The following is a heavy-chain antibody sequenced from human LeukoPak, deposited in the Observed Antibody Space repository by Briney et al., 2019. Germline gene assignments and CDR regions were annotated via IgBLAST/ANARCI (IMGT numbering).Heavy chain of an antibody. CDR1: GGTFSSYA. CDR2: FDPEDGET. D-gene: IGHD3-10*01. J-gene: IGHJ6*02. V-gene: IGHV1-24*01. CDR3: ATRGWYYGSEEDYYGMDV. Sequence: ASVKVSCKASGGTFSSYAISWVRQAPGKGLEWMGGFDPEDGETIYAQKFQGRVTMTEDRSTDTAYMALSSLRSEDTAVYYCATRGWYYGSEEDYYGMDVWGQGTTVTVSS.